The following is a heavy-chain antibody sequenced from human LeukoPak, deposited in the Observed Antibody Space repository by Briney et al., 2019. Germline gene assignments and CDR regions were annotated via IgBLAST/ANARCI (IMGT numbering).Heavy chain of an antibody. CDR1: GGTFSSYA. V-gene: IGHV1-69*05. Sequence: SVKVSCKASGGTFSSYAISWVRQAPGQGLEWMGGIIPIFGTANYAQKFQGRVTITTDESTSTAYMELSSMRSEDTAVYYCAIVPYSSGWYYFDYWGQGTLVTVSS. CDR2: IIPIFGTA. J-gene: IGHJ4*02. CDR3: AIVPYSSGWYYFDY. D-gene: IGHD6-19*01.